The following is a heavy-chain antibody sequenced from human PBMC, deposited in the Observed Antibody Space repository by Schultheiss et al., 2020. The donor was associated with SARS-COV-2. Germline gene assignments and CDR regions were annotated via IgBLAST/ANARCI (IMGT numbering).Heavy chain of an antibody. D-gene: IGHD6-13*01. Sequence: SVKVFCKASGGTFSNYAINWVRQAPGQGLEWMGGIIPMFDTPNYAQKFQGRVTITADDSTSTAYLELRSLKSEDTTVYYCARGKKKAAAGTAHYYYYYDMDVWGQGTTVTVSS. CDR3: ARGKKKAAAGTAHYYYYYDMDV. CDR1: GGTFSNYA. CDR2: IIPMFDTP. J-gene: IGHJ6*02. V-gene: IGHV1-69*13.